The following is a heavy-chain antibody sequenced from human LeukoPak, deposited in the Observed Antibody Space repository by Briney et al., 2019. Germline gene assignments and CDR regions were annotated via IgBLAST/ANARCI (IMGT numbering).Heavy chain of an antibody. J-gene: IGHJ4*02. CDR3: ARQTTSGYYHFDN. Sequence: KLQGRVTMTTDTSTSIAYMELRSLRSDDTAIYYCARQTTSGYYHFDNWGQGTLVTVSS. D-gene: IGHD3-22*01. V-gene: IGHV1-18*01.